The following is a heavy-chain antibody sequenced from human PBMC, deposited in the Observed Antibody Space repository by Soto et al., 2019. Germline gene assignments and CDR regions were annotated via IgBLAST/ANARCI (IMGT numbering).Heavy chain of an antibody. Sequence: EVQLVQSGAEMKKPGESLKISCKGSGYSFTSYWIAWLRQMPGKGLEWMGIIYPGDSDTTYSPSLQGQVAISADKSISTAYLQWSSLKASDTAMYYCARRAQLSDGRAFDIWGQGTMVTVSS. J-gene: IGHJ3*02. CDR1: GYSFTSYW. CDR2: IYPGDSDT. D-gene: IGHD1-1*01. CDR3: ARRAQLSDGRAFDI. V-gene: IGHV5-51*01.